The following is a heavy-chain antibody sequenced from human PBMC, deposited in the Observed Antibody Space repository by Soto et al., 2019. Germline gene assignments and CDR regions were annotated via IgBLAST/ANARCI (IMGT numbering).Heavy chain of an antibody. J-gene: IGHJ6*02. D-gene: IGHD3-10*01. CDR3: ARGLTYYYGSGSYYTNEKIYYYYGMDV. V-gene: IGHV3-30-3*01. Sequence: GGSLRLSCAASGFTFSSYAMHWVRQAPGKGLEWVAVISYDGSNKYYADSVKGRFTISRDNSKNTLYLQMNSLRAEDTAVYYCARGLTYYYGSGSYYTNEKIYYYYGMDVWGQGTTVTVSS. CDR2: ISYDGSNK. CDR1: GFTFSSYA.